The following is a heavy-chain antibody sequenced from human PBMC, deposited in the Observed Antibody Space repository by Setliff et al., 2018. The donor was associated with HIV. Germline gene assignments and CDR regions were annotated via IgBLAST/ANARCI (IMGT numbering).Heavy chain of an antibody. Sequence: GESLKISCSASGFTFSSFSMNWFRQAPGKGLEWVSYISADSTIIDYTDSVKGRFTISRDKAQSSVFLQMNSLRAEDAAVYYCARDLHWAFDYWGQGTLVTVSS. V-gene: IGHV3-48*01. D-gene: IGHD7-27*01. CDR2: ISADSTII. CDR3: ARDLHWAFDY. CDR1: GFTFSSFS. J-gene: IGHJ4*01.